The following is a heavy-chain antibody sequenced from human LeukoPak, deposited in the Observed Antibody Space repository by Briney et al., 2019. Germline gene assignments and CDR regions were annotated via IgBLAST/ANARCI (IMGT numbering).Heavy chain of an antibody. CDR2: IYYSGST. J-gene: IGHJ4*02. CDR3: ARWGFFRGVNLDY. Sequence: SQTLSLTCTVSGGSISSGDYYWSWIRQPPGKGLEWIGYIYYSGSTYYNPSLKSRVTISVDTSMNQFSLKLSSVTAADTAVYYCARWGFFRGVNLDYWGQGTLVTVSS. CDR1: GGSISSGDYY. V-gene: IGHV4-30-4*01. D-gene: IGHD3-10*01.